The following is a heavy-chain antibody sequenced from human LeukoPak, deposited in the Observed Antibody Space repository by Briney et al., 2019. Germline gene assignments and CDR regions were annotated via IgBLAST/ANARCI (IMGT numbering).Heavy chain of an antibody. Sequence: PSETLSLTCTVSGYSISSGYYWGWIRQPPGKGLEWIGSIYHSGSAYYNPSLKSRVTISVDTSKNQFSLKLSSVTAADTAVYYCARGVLQRSWFDPWGQGTLVTVSS. D-gene: IGHD5-24*01. CDR2: IYHSGSA. CDR1: GYSISSGYY. CDR3: ARGVLQRSWFDP. J-gene: IGHJ5*02. V-gene: IGHV4-38-2*02.